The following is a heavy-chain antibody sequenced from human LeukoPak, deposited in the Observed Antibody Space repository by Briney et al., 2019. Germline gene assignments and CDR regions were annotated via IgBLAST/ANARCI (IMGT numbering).Heavy chain of an antibody. D-gene: IGHD6-19*01. CDR2: ISRSSSYI. CDR3: ARDRSFIAVAGTWYFDL. V-gene: IGHV3-21*01. J-gene: IGHJ2*01. Sequence: GGSLRLSCAASGFTFSSYSMNWVRQAPGKGLEWVSSISRSSSYIYYADSVKGRFTISRDNAKNSLYLQMNSLRAEDTAVYYCARDRSFIAVAGTWYFDLWRRGTLVTVSS. CDR1: GFTFSSYS.